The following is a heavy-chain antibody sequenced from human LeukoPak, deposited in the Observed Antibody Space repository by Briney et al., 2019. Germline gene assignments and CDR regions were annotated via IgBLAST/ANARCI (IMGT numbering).Heavy chain of an antibody. Sequence: GGSLRLSCAASGFTSSTYLMGWVRQAPGKGLEWVANIKQDGNDKYYVDSVKGRFSISRDNAENSLYLQMNSLRAEDTAVYYCVVTRRSGAFDIWGQGTMVTVS. CDR3: VVTRRSGAFDI. CDR1: GFTSSTYL. V-gene: IGHV3-7*01. J-gene: IGHJ3*02. CDR2: IKQDGNDK. D-gene: IGHD4-11*01.